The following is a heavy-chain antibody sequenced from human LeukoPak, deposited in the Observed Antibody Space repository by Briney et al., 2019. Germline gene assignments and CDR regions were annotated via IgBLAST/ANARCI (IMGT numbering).Heavy chain of an antibody. CDR1: GFTVSSNY. J-gene: IGHJ6*03. CDR2: IYSGGST. V-gene: IGHV3-53*01. D-gene: IGHD3-16*01. Sequence: GGSLRLSCAASGFTVSSNYMSWVRQAPGKGLEWVSVIYSGGSTYYADSVKGRFTISRDNSKNTLYLQMNSLRAEDTAVYYCAKDTHDYPKSYHYYYYMDVWGKGTTVTVSS. CDR3: AKDTHDYPKSYHYYYYMDV.